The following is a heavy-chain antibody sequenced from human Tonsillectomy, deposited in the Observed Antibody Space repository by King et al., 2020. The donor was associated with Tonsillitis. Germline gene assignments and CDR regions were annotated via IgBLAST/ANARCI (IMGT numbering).Heavy chain of an antibody. V-gene: IGHV1-2*05. CDR3: ARVPIYCSSTSCSYFDY. D-gene: IGHD2-2*01. J-gene: IGHJ4*02. CDR1: GYTFTGYY. CDR2: INPNSGGT. Sequence: QLVQSGAEVKKPGASVKVSCKASGYTFTGYYIHWVRQAPGQGLEWMGRINPNSGGTNYAKKFLGRVTMTRDTSISTAYMELSRLRSDDTVVYYCARVPIYCSSTSCSYFDYWGQGTLVTVSS.